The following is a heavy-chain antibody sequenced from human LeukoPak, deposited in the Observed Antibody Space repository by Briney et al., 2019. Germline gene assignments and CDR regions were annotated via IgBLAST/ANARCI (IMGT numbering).Heavy chain of an antibody. V-gene: IGHV1-69*05. CDR3: ARDSTYGSGSFDY. Sequence: SVKASCKASGGTFSSYAISWVRQAPGQGLEWMGRIIPIFGTANYAQKFQGRVTITTDEFTSTAYMELSRLRAEDTAVYYCARDSTYGSGSFDYWGQGTLVTVSS. CDR2: IIPIFGTA. D-gene: IGHD3-10*01. CDR1: GGTFSSYA. J-gene: IGHJ4*02.